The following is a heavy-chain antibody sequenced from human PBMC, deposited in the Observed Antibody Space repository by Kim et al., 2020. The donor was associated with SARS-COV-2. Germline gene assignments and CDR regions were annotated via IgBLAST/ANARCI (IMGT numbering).Heavy chain of an antibody. V-gene: IGHV3-48*03. J-gene: IGHJ6*02. CDR2: ISSSGSTI. D-gene: IGHD1-20*01. CDR1: GFTFSSYE. Sequence: GVSLRLSCAASGFTFSSYEMNWVRQAPGKGLEWVSYISSSGSTIYYADSVKGRFTISRDNAKNSLYLQMNSLRAEDTAVYYCARDLALGPHNWKGDYSYYYGMDVWGQGTTVTVSS. CDR3: ARDLALGPHNWKGDYSYYYGMDV.